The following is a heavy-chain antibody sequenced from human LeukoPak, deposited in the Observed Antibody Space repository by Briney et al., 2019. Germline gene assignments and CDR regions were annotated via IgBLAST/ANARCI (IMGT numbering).Heavy chain of an antibody. CDR3: AKDHETPLDPIDY. J-gene: IGHJ4*02. CDR1: GFTFSSYA. CDR2: ISGSGGST. Sequence: PGGSLRLSCAASGFTFSSYAMSWVRQAPGKGLEWVARISGSGGSTYYADSVKGRFTISRDNSKNTLYLQMNSLRAEDTGVYYCAKDHETPLDPIDYWGQGTLFTVSS. V-gene: IGHV3-23*01.